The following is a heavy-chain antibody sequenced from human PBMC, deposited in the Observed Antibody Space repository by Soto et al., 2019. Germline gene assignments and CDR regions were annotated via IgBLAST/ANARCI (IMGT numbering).Heavy chain of an antibody. D-gene: IGHD6-19*01. CDR1: GFTFNSYW. V-gene: IGHV3-74*01. Sequence: GRSLRLSCAASGFTFNSYWMHWVRQAPGKGLVWVSRNNGDGSTTSYADSVKGRFTISRDNAKNTLYLQMNSLRAEDTAVYYCAREYDSAWDFDSWGQGTLVTVSS. CDR3: AREYDSAWDFDS. CDR2: NNGDGSTT. J-gene: IGHJ4*02.